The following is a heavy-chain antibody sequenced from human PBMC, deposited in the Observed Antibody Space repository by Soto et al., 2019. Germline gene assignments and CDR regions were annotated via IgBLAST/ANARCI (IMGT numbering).Heavy chain of an antibody. CDR1: GFTFSSFA. V-gene: IGHV3-23*01. CDR2: LTPGGETT. CDR3: AIDGPRGY. D-gene: IGHD7-27*01. J-gene: IGHJ4*02. Sequence: GGSLRLSCAASGFTFSSFAMTWVRQAPGKGLEWVSALTPGGETTYYIDSVKGRFTISRDNAKNTLYLQMNSLRAEDTAVYYCAIDGPRGYWGQGTLVTVSS.